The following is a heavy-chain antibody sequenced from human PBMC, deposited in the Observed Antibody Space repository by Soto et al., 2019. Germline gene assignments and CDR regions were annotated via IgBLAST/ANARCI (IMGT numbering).Heavy chain of an antibody. CDR1: GFTFSSYC. D-gene: IGHD6-13*01. V-gene: IGHV3-33*01. J-gene: IGHJ4*02. CDR2: IWYDGSNK. Sequence: GGSLRLSCAASGFTFSSYCMHWVRQAPGKGLEWVAVIWYDGSNKYYADSVKGRFTISRDNSKKTLYLQMNSLRAEDTAVYYCARGRTSSSSWFDYWGQGTLVTVSS. CDR3: ARGRTSSSSWFDY.